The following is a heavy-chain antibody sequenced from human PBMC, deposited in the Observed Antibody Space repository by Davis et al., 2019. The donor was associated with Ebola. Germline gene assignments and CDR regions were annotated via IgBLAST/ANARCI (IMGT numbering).Heavy chain of an antibody. J-gene: IGHJ6*02. CDR3: ARDVLLWFGPRGAYYGMDV. CDR2: IYYSGST. D-gene: IGHD3-10*01. CDR1: GGSISSYY. V-gene: IGHV4-59*01. Sequence: PSETLSLTCTVSGGSISSYYWSWIRQPPGKGLEWIGYIYYSGSTNYNPSLKSRVTISVDTSKNQFSLKLSSVTAADTAVYYCARDVLLWFGPRGAYYGMDVWGQGITVTVSS.